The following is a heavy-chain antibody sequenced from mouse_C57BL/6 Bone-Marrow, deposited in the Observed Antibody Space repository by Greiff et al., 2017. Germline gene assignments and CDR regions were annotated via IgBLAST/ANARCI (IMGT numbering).Heavy chain of an antibody. CDR3: ASGATVLASGYFDY. CDR2: IYPGDGDT. J-gene: IGHJ2*01. CDR1: GYAFSSYW. Sequence: QVQLQQSGAELVKPGASVKISCKASGYAFSSYWMNWVQQRPGKGLEWIGQIYPGDGDTNYNGKFKGQATLTADKSYHTAYMQIRSLTSEDSAVYFCASGATVLASGYFDYWGQGTTLTVSS. D-gene: IGHD1-1*01. V-gene: IGHV1-80*01.